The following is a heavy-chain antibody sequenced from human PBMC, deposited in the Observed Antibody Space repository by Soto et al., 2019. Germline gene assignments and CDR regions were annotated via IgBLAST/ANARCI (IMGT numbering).Heavy chain of an antibody. Sequence: EVQLLESGGGLVQPGGSLRLSCAASGFTFSSYAMSWVRQAPGKGLDWVSTISGSGGPTYYADSVKGRFTISRDNSKNTLYLQMSSLRAEDTAVYYCANTYSDYREDYWGQGTLVTVS. CDR3: ANTYSDYREDY. D-gene: IGHD4-17*01. CDR2: ISGSGGPT. CDR1: GFTFSSYA. V-gene: IGHV3-23*01. J-gene: IGHJ4*02.